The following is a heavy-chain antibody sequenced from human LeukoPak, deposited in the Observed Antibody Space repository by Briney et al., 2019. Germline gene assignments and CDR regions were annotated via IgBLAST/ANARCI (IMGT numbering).Heavy chain of an antibody. Sequence: PGGSLRLSCVASGFTLRSHWMHWVRQAPGKGLMWVSRINSDGSSTDYADSVKGRFSISRDNAKKTLFLQMSSLRGEETAVYFFVRNSEEYFSESYRYADAFDIWGQGTMVTVTS. V-gene: IGHV3-74*01. J-gene: IGHJ3*02. CDR2: INSDGSST. CDR1: GFTLRSHW. D-gene: IGHD3-16*02. CDR3: VRNSEEYFSESYRYADAFDI.